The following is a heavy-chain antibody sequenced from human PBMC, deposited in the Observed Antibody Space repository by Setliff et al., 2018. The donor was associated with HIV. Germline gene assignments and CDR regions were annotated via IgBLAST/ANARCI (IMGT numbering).Heavy chain of an antibody. D-gene: IGHD2-15*01. CDR3: ARGKGGIDGPVEFDN. CDR1: GGSFSGYS. J-gene: IGHJ4*02. V-gene: IGHV4-34*01. Sequence: SETLSLTCVVSGGSFSGYSWSWIRRSPGKGLEWIGEISQSGTTHYNPSLNRRVTISEDTSKSQLSMKLTSVAAADTATYYCARGKGGIDGPVEFDNWGQGTPVTVSS. CDR2: ISQSGTT.